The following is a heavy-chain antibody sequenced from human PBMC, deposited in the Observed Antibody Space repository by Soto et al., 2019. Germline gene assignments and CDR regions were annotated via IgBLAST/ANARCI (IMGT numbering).Heavy chain of an antibody. CDR1: GVTFSSYS. V-gene: IGHV3-48*04. D-gene: IGHD5-12*01. Sequence: GGSLRLSCAASGVTFSSYSMNWVRQAPGKGLEWVSYISSSSSTIYYADSVKGRFTISRDNAKNSLYLQMNSLRAEDTAVYYCARDQYRPGWVDPWGQVPLVTV. CDR2: ISSSSSTI. CDR3: ARDQYRPGWVDP. J-gene: IGHJ5*02.